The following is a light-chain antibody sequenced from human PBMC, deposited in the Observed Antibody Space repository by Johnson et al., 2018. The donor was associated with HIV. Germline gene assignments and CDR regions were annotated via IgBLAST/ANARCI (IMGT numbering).Light chain of an antibody. V-gene: IGLV1-51*01. J-gene: IGLJ1*01. CDR1: SSNIGNNY. Sequence: QSVLTQPPSVSAAPGQMVTISCSGSSSNIGNNYVSWYQQLPGTAPKLLIYDNNRRPSGIPDRFSGSKSGPSAPLAITRPQPGDEADYYCGTWDSSLSAHYVFGTGTKITVL. CDR3: GTWDSSLSAHYV. CDR2: DNN.